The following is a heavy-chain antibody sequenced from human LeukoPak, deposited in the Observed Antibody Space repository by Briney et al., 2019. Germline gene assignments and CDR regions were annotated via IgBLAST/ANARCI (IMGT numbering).Heavy chain of an antibody. CDR3: AKDLGVVVVAATADY. Sequence: GGSLRLSCAASGFTFSSYSMNWVRQAPGKGLEWVSAISGSGGSTYYADSVKGRFTISRDNSKNTLYLQMNSLRAEDTAVYYCAKDLGVVVVAATADYWGQGTLVTVSS. D-gene: IGHD2-15*01. CDR1: GFTFSSYS. CDR2: ISGSGGST. V-gene: IGHV3-23*01. J-gene: IGHJ4*02.